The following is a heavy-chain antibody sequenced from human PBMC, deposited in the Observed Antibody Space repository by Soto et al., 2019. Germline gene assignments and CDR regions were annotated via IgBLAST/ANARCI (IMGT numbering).Heavy chain of an antibody. D-gene: IGHD3-3*01. CDR3: ARHVRIGHYDFWSGYSQYYFDY. CDR1: GGTFSSYA. Sequence: ASVKVSCKASGGTFSSYAISWVRQAPGQGLEWMGGIIPIFGTANYAQKFQGRVTITADESTSTAYMELSSLRSEDTAMYYCARHVRIGHYDFWSGYSQYYFDYWGQG. V-gene: IGHV1-69*13. J-gene: IGHJ4*02. CDR2: IIPIFGTA.